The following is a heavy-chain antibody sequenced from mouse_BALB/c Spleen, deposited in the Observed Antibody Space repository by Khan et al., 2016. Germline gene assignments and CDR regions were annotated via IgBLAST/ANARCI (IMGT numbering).Heavy chain of an antibody. CDR3: TVGNYFYAMDY. J-gene: IGHJ4*01. D-gene: IGHD2-1*01. V-gene: IGHV1-5*01. CDR2: IYPGNSDT. CDR1: GYTFTSYW. Sequence: VQLQQSGTVLARPGASVKMSCKASGYTFTSYWMHWVKQRPGQGLEWIGAIYPGNSDTSYNQKFKGKAKLTAVTSTSTAYMELSSLTNEDSAVSYCTVGNYFYAMDYWGQGTSVTVSS.